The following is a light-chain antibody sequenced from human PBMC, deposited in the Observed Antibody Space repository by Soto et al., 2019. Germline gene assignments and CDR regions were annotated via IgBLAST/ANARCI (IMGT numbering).Light chain of an antibody. Sequence: DIQMTQSPSSLSASVGDRVTITCQASQDVTNYLNWYRQKPGKAPELLVYDASNSETRVPSRFSGSVSGTDFTFTISSLQPEDIATYYCQHFDKLPYTFGQGTKLEIK. CDR3: QHFDKLPYT. CDR1: QDVTNY. J-gene: IGKJ2*01. CDR2: DAS. V-gene: IGKV1-33*01.